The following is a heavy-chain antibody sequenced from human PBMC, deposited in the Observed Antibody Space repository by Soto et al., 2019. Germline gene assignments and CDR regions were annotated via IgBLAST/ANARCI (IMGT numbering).Heavy chain of an antibody. CDR1: GGPISSSNW. CDR2: IYHSGST. D-gene: IGHD3-10*02. V-gene: IGHV4-4*02. CDR3: ASVRGGYYYAMDV. J-gene: IGHJ6*02. Sequence: SETLSLTCAVSGGPISSSNWWSWVRQPPGKGLEWIGEIYHSGSTNYNPSLKSRVTISVDKSKNQFSLKLSSVTAADTAVYYCASVRGGYYYAMDVWGQGTTVT.